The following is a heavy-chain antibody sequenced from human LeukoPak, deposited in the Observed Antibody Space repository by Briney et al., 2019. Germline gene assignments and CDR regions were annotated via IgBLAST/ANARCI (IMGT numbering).Heavy chain of an antibody. J-gene: IGHJ3*02. CDR3: AKGKQQWLTFDALDI. CDR1: GFTFSNYG. CDR2: ISYDGSNK. D-gene: IGHD5-18*01. V-gene: IGHV3-30*18. Sequence: PGRSLRLSCAASGFTFSNYGMHWVRQAPGKGLEWVAVISYDGSNKYYADSVKGRFTISRDNSKNTLYLQINSLIPDDTAVYYCAKGKQQWLTFDALDIWGQGTTVTVSS.